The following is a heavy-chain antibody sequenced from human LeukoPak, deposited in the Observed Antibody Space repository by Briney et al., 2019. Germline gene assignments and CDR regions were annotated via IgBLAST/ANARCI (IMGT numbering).Heavy chain of an antibody. Sequence: PSETLSLTCTVSGGSISSSSYYWGWIRQPPGKGLEWVGSIYYSGSTYYNPSLKSRYTISVDTSKNQFSLKLSSVTAADTAVYYCARQEADFWSGYSDYWGQGTLVTVSS. CDR1: GGSISSSSYY. V-gene: IGHV4-39*01. CDR3: ARQEADFWSGYSDY. CDR2: IYYSGST. D-gene: IGHD3-3*01. J-gene: IGHJ4*02.